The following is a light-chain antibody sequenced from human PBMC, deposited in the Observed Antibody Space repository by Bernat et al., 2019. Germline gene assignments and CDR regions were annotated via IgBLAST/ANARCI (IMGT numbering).Light chain of an antibody. CDR3: QQGNSKPNS. Sequence: SQGISSYLNWYQQKPGKAPKLLIYYANSLASGVPSRFSVIGSGTEFTLTISSLKPEDFATYYCQQGNSKPNSLGQGKKVEIK. CDR2: YAN. V-gene: IGKV1-13*02. CDR1: QGISSY. J-gene: IGKJ2*03.